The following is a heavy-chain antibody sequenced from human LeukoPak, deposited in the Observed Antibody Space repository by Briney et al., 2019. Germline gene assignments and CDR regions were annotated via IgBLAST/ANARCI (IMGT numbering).Heavy chain of an antibody. CDR1: GGSVSSGSYY. CDR3: ARVAIPDYSSGWYHDY. Sequence: PSETLSLTCTVSGGSVSSGSYYWSWIRQPPGKGLEWIGYIYYSGSTNYNPSLKSRVTISVDTSKNQFSLKLSSVTAADTAVYYCARVAIPDYSSGWYHDYWGQGALVTVSS. CDR2: IYYSGST. V-gene: IGHV4-61*01. D-gene: IGHD6-19*01. J-gene: IGHJ4*02.